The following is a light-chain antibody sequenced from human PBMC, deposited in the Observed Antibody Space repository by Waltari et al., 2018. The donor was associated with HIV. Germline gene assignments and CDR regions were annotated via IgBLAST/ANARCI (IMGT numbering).Light chain of an antibody. CDR1: NNGSKN. V-gene: IGLV3-21*02. J-gene: IGLJ2*01. CDR3: QVWDTSSDHVI. CDR2: DYT. Sequence: SFVLTQPPSVSVAPGQTARITCWGNNNGSKNVHWYQQKPGQAPVVVVHDYTDRPSGIPERFSGSNSGNTATLTISRVEAGDEADYHCQVWDTSSDHVIFGGGTKLTVL.